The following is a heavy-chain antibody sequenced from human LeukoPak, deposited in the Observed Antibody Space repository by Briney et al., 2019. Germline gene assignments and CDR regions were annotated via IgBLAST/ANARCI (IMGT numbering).Heavy chain of an antibody. CDR2: IYSGGST. CDR3: ARVLDGSCIDY. J-gene: IGHJ4*02. V-gene: IGHV3-53*01. D-gene: IGHD2-15*01. CDR1: GFTFNNYA. Sequence: PGGSLRLSCAASGFTFNNYAMTWVRQAPGKGLEWVSVIYSGGSTYYADSVKGRFTISRDNSKNTLYLQMNSLRAEDTAVYYCARVLDGSCIDYWGQGTLVTVSS.